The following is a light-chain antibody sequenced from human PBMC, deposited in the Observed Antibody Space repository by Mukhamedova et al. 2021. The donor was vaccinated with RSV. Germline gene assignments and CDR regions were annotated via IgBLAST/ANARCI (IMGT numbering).Light chain of an antibody. V-gene: IGKV1-NL1*01. CDR3: QQYFGAPVT. Sequence: WYQRRVHGKAPKLLIYAASRLATGVPSRFSGGGSGADYTLTITSLQPEDFGTYYCQQYFGAPVTFGLGTKL. CDR2: AAS. J-gene: IGKJ2*01.